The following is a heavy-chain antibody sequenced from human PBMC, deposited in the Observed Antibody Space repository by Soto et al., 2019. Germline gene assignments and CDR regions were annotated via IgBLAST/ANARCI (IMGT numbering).Heavy chain of an antibody. CDR2: ISGSGGST. CDR3: AKPMLASTTVTTWYYYYYMDV. Sequence: EVQLLESGGGLVQPGGSLRLSCAASGFTFSSYAMSWVRQAPGKGLEWVSAISGSGGSTYYADSVKGRFTISRDNSKNTLYLQMNSLRAEDTAVYYCAKPMLASTTVTTWYYYYYMDVWGKGTTVTVSS. D-gene: IGHD4-4*01. CDR1: GFTFSSYA. V-gene: IGHV3-23*01. J-gene: IGHJ6*03.